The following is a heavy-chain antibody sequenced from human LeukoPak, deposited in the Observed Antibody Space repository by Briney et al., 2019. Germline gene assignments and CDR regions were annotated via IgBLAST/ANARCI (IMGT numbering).Heavy chain of an antibody. CDR1: GGSISSYY. Sequence: SETLSLTCTVSGGSISSYYWSWIRQPPGKGLEWIGEINHSGSTNYNPSLKSRVTISVDTSKNQFSLKLSSVTAADTAVYYCARHAGGLRVLRYFDWLLPFDYWGQGTLVTVSS. J-gene: IGHJ4*02. V-gene: IGHV4-34*01. CDR3: ARHAGGLRVLRYFDWLLPFDY. D-gene: IGHD3-9*01. CDR2: INHSGST.